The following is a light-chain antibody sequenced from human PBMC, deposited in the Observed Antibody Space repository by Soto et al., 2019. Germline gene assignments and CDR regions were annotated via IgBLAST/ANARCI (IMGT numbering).Light chain of an antibody. CDR3: EQAGSFPTT. CDR2: DAS. J-gene: IGKJ5*01. CDR1: QSISSW. Sequence: DIQMTQSPSTLSASVGDRVTITCRASQSISSWLAWYQQKPGKAPKLLIYDASSLQSGVPPRFSGSGSGTDFTLTISSLQPEDFATYYCEQAGSFPTTFGQGTRLEIK. V-gene: IGKV1-5*01.